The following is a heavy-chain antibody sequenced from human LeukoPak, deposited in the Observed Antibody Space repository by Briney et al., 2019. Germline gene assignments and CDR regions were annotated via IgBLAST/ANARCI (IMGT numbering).Heavy chain of an antibody. CDR1: GYTFTSYG. J-gene: IGHJ6*02. CDR3: AWSGYYVLDYYYYYGMDV. V-gene: IGHV1-18*01. Sequence: ASVKVSCKASGYTFTSYGISWVRQAPGQGLEWMGWICAYNGNTNYAQKLQGRVTMTTDTSTSTAYMELRSLRSDDTAVYYCAWSGYYVLDYYYYYGMDVWGQGTTVTVSS. D-gene: IGHD3-3*01. CDR2: ICAYNGNT.